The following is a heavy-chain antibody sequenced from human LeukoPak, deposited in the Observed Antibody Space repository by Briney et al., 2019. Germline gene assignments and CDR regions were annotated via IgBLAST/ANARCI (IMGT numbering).Heavy chain of an antibody. CDR2: VINGSNNI. CDR3: ARALIGYYFDY. CDR1: GFSFNSYR. V-gene: IGHV3-21*06. J-gene: IGHJ4*02. D-gene: IGHD2-8*01. Sequence: GGPLRLSYAASGFSFNSYRMSLVRQPRGNGLWWGSSVINGSNNINYAHSVKGRFTISRESSKNSLYLQMNSLRAEDTAVYYCARALIGYYFDYWGQGTLVTVSS.